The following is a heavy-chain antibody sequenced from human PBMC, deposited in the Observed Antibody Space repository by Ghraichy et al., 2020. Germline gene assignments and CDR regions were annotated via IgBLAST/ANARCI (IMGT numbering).Heavy chain of an antibody. D-gene: IGHD3-22*01. J-gene: IGHJ6*03. CDR3: AKVYDSSGYSYYYYMDV. V-gene: IGHV3-23*01. CDR2: ISGSGGST. Sequence: GGSLRLSCAASGFTFSSYAMSWVRQAPGKGLEWVSAISGSGGSTYYADSVKGRFTISRDNSKNPLYLQMNSLRAEDTAVYYCAKVYDSSGYSYYYYMDVWGKGTTVTVSS. CDR1: GFTFSSYA.